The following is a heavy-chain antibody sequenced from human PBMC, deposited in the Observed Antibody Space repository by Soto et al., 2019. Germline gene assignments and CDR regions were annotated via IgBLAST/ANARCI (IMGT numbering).Heavy chain of an antibody. CDR3: IRDRTTITLFDY. J-gene: IGHJ4*02. Sequence: EVQLVESGGGLVQPGGSLRLSCAASGFTFNMYWMHWVRQAPGKGLEWISRISTDGTTTGYADSVRGRLTVSRDNAKNTLYLQMNSLRVDYTVVYDCIRDRTTITLFDYWGQGSLVTVSS. CDR2: ISTDGTTT. CDR1: GFTFNMYW. V-gene: IGHV3-74*01. D-gene: IGHD4-4*01.